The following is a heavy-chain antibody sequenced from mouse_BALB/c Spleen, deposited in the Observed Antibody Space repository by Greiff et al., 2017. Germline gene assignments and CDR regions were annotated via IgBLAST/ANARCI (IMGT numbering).Heavy chain of an antibody. CDR2: ISSGGST. CDR3: VRGHYGSSPLYFDY. D-gene: IGHD1-1*01. V-gene: IGHV5-6-5*01. CDR1: GFTFSSYA. Sequence: EVKLVESGGGLVKPGGSLKLSCAASGFTFSSYAMSWVRQTPEKRLEWVASISSGGSTYYPDSVKGRFTISRDNARNILYLQMSSLRSEDTAMYYCVRGHYGSSPLYFDYWGQGTTLTVSS. J-gene: IGHJ2*01.